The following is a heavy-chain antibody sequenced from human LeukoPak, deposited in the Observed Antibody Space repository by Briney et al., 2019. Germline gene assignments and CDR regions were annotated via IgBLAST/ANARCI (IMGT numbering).Heavy chain of an antibody. V-gene: IGHV4-4*07. D-gene: IGHD4-17*01. CDR3: ASDTVTSDY. Sequence: SETLSLTCTVSGGSISSYYWSRIRQPAGKGLEWIGRIYTSGSTNYNPSLKSRVTISVDKSKNQYSLKLSSVTAADTAVYYCASDTVTSDYWGQGTLVTVSS. CDR1: GGSISSYY. J-gene: IGHJ4*02. CDR2: IYTSGST.